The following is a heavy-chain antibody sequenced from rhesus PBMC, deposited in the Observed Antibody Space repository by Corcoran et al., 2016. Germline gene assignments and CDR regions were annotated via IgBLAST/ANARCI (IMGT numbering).Heavy chain of an antibody. CDR2: IYGSSTST. J-gene: IGHJ4*01. CDR3: ARLRSGDYYSFDY. CDR1: GGSISDSYR. D-gene: IGHD3-34*01. Sequence: QVQLQGSGPGVVKPSETLSLTCAVSGGSISDSYRWSWIRQPPGKGLEWIGYIYGSSTSTNDNPSLKSRVTISKDTSKNQFSLKLSSVTAADTAMYYCARLRSGDYYSFDYWGQGVLVTVSS. V-gene: IGHV4S10*01.